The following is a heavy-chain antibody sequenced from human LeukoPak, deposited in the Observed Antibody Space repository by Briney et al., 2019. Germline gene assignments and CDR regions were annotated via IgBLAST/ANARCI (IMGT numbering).Heavy chain of an antibody. CDR3: ARSSRGVDPRKFDY. D-gene: IGHD2-15*01. J-gene: IGHJ4*02. CDR2: ISYDGSNK. Sequence: GGSLRLSCAASGFTFRSYGMHWVRQVPGKGLEWVAVISYDGSNKYYADSVKGRFTISRDNSKNTLYLQMSSLRAEDTAVYYCARSSRGVDPRKFDYWGQGTLVTVSS. V-gene: IGHV3-30*03. CDR1: GFTFRSYG.